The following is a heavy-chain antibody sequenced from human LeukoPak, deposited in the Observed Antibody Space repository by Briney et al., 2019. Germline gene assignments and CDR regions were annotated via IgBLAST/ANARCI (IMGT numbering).Heavy chain of an antibody. V-gene: IGHV3-74*01. J-gene: IGHJ5*02. D-gene: IGHD6-13*01. CDR2: ITIVGSST. CDR3: ARGSGWSIAAGATGWFDP. Sequence: GGSLRLSCAASGFTFSSYWMHWVRQAPGKGLVWVSRITIVGSSTTYADSVKGRFTISRDNAKNTLYLQMNSLRAEDTAVYYCARGSGWSIAAGATGWFDPWGQGTLVTVSS. CDR1: GFTFSSYW.